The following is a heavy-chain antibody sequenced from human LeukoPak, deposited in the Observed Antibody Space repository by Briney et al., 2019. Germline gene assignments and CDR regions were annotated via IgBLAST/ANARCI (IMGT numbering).Heavy chain of an antibody. J-gene: IGHJ4*02. D-gene: IGHD3-3*01. CDR2: ISRSGSSI. CDR3: ARDFYDYWRAPGY. V-gene: IGHV3-48*02. Sequence: GGSLRLSCAASGFTFSSYNINWVRQAPGKGLEWVSYISRSGSSIYYADSVKGRFTISRDNAKNSVYLQMNSLSDEDTAVYRCARDFYDYWRAPGYWGQGTLVTVSS. CDR1: GFTFSSYN.